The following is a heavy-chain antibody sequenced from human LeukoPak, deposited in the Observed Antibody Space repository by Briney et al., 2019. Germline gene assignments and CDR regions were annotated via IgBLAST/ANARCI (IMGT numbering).Heavy chain of an antibody. CDR1: GFTFSNYE. CDR2: ISSSSSYI. V-gene: IGHV3-21*01. D-gene: IGHD3-10*01. CDR3: ARNNWFGEFENWFDP. Sequence: PGGSLRLSCAASGFTFSNYELNWVRQAPGKGPEWVSSISSSSSYIYYADSMKGRFTISRDNAKNSLYLQMNSLRAEDTAVYYCARNNWFGEFENWFDPWGQGTLVTVPS. J-gene: IGHJ5*02.